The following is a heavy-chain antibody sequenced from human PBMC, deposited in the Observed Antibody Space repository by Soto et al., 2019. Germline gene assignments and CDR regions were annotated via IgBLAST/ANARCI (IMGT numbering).Heavy chain of an antibody. Sequence: QMQLVQSGPEVKKPGTSVKVSCKASGFTFTSSAVQWVRQARGQRLEWIGWIVVGSGNTNYAQKFQERVTITRDMSTSTAYMELSSLRSEDTAVYYCAAGLTTVTDWGRAFDIWGQGTMVTVSS. CDR2: IVVGSGNT. CDR1: GFTFTSSA. D-gene: IGHD4-17*01. J-gene: IGHJ3*02. CDR3: AAGLTTVTDWGRAFDI. V-gene: IGHV1-58*01.